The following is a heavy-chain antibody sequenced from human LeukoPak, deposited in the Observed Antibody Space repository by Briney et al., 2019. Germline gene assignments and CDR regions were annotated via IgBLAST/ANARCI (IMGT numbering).Heavy chain of an antibody. CDR1: GGSFSGYY. Sequence: SETLSLTCAVYGGSFSGYYWSWIRQPPGKGLEWIGEINHSGNTNYNPSIKSRVTISVDTSKNQFSLKLSYVTAADTAVYYCARGRDKLGYCSSTSCYRQYNWFDPWGQGTLVTVSS. CDR3: ARGRDKLGYCSSTSCYRQYNWFDP. J-gene: IGHJ5*02. D-gene: IGHD2-2*02. V-gene: IGHV4-34*01. CDR2: INHSGNT.